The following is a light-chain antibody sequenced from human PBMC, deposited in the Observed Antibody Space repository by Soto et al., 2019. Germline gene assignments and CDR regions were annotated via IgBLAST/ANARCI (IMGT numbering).Light chain of an antibody. CDR1: QGIRND. CDR2: AAS. CDR3: LQHSTYPLT. Sequence: DIQMTQFPSSLSASVGDRVTITCRASQGIRNDLAWYQQKPGKAPKRLIYAASSLQSGVPSRFSGSAARTEFTRAITSLQPEDFATFYCLQHSTYPLTFGQGTKVEIK. V-gene: IGKV1-17*01. J-gene: IGKJ1*01.